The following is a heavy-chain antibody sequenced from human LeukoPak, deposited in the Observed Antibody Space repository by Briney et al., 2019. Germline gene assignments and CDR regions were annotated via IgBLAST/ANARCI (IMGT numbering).Heavy chain of an antibody. J-gene: IGHJ5*02. CDR2: IRYDGNDK. D-gene: IGHD3-10*01. CDR1: GFTFSCYG. V-gene: IGHV3-30*02. Sequence: GGSLRLSCAASGFTFSCYGFHWVRQAPGKGLEWVAFIRYDGNDKFYAKSVKGRFTISRDTSRNTLYLQMNSLRLEDTAVYYCAKDLMRDRWFGESWGQGTLVTVSS. CDR3: AKDLMRDRWFGES.